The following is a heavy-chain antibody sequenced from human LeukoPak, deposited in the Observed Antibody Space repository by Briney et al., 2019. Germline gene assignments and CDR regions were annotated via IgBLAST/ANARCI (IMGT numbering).Heavy chain of an antibody. CDR1: GFTFSSYA. CDR2: ISYDGSNK. V-gene: IGHV3-30-3*01. CDR3: ARDITGTTGAFDI. D-gene: IGHD1-7*01. J-gene: IGHJ3*02. Sequence: GGSLRLSCAASGFTFSSYAMHWVRQAPGKGLEWVAVISYDGSNKYYADSVKGRFTISRDNSKNTLYLQMNSLGAEDTAVYYCARDITGTTGAFDIWGQGTMVTVSS.